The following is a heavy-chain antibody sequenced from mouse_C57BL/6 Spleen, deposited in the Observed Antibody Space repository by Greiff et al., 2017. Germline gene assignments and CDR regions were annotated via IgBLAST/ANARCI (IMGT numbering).Heavy chain of an antibody. CDR2: ISGGGGNT. Sequence: EVHLVESGGGLVKPGGSLKLSCAASGFTFSSYTMSWVRQTPEKRLEWVATISGGGGNTYYPDSVKGRFTISRDNAKNTLYLQMSSLRSEDTALYYCARHPGSYFDYWGQGTTLTVSS. V-gene: IGHV5-9*01. CDR1: GFTFSSYT. J-gene: IGHJ2*01. CDR3: ARHPGSYFDY.